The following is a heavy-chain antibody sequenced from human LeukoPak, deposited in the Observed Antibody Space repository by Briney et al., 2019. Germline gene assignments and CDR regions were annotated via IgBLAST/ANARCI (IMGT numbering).Heavy chain of an antibody. V-gene: IGHV4-38-2*02. CDR3: ARGEMATIEDAFDI. Sequence: SDTLSLTCTVSGYSISSGYYWGWIRQPPGKGLEWIGYIYYSGSTNYNSSLKSRVTISLDTSKNQFSLKLSSVTAADTAIYYCARGEMATIEDAFDIWGQGTMVTVSS. CDR1: GYSISSGYY. J-gene: IGHJ3*02. D-gene: IGHD5-24*01. CDR2: IYYSGST.